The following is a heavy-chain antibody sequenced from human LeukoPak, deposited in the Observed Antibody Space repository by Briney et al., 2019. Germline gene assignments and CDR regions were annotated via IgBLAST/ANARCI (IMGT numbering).Heavy chain of an antibody. D-gene: IGHD3-10*01. J-gene: IGHJ3*02. CDR1: GYTFTSYG. V-gene: IGHV1-18*01. CDR3: AATSGHITMVRGVTNERRQAFDI. Sequence: ASVKVSCKASGYTFTSYGISWVRQAPGQGLEWMGWISAYNGNTNYAQKFQERVTITRDMSTSTAYMELSSLRSEDTAVYYCAATSGHITMVRGVTNERRQAFDIWGQGTMVTVSS. CDR2: ISAYNGNT.